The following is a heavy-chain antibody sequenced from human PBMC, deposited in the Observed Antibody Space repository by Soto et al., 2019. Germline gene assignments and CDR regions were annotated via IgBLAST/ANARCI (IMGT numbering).Heavy chain of an antibody. D-gene: IGHD3-3*01. CDR2: ISYNGST. Sequence: QVQLQESGPGLVKPSQTLSLTCTVSGGSISSGGYYGSWIRQSPGKGLEWIGYISYNGSTYYNPSLKSRLTISGDTSKNQFSLKLRSVTAADMADYYCARAVLDFWSAYYGAGDIWGQGTGVTVSS. CDR1: GGSISSGGYY. CDR3: ARAVLDFWSAYYGAGDI. J-gene: IGHJ3*02. V-gene: IGHV4-31*03.